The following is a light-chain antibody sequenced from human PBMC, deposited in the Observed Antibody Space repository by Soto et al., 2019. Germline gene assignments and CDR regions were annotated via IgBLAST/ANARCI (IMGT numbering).Light chain of an antibody. V-gene: IGLV4-69*01. CDR3: QTWGTGIHV. J-gene: IGLJ1*01. CDR1: SGHSSYA. CDR2: LNSDGSH. Sequence: QPVLTQSPSASASLGASVKLTCTLSSGHSSYAIAWHQQQPEKGPQYLMKLNSDGSHSKGDGIPDRFSGSSSGAERYLTISSLQSEDEADYYCQTWGTGIHVFGTGTKVTVL.